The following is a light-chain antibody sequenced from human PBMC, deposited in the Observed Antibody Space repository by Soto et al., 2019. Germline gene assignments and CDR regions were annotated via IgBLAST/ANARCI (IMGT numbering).Light chain of an antibody. Sequence: QSVLTQPPSVSGAPGQRVTISCTGSSFNIGAGYDVHWYQQLPGTAPKLLIYGNNNRPSGVPVRFSGSKSGTSASLAITGLQAEDEADYYCQSYDSSLSGSVFGGGTKLTVL. CDR2: GNN. J-gene: IGLJ3*02. CDR3: QSYDSSLSGSV. CDR1: SFNIGAGYD. V-gene: IGLV1-40*01.